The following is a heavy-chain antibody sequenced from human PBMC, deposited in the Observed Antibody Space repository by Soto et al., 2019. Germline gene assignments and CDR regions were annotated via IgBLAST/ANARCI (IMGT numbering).Heavy chain of an antibody. CDR3: AKEGMFSSWYVAYYYYGMDV. V-gene: IGHV3-23*01. J-gene: IGHJ6*02. CDR2: ISGSGGST. CDR1: GFTFSSYA. D-gene: IGHD6-13*01. Sequence: PGGSLRLSCAASGFTFSSYAMSWVRQAPGKGMEWVSAISGSGGSTYYADSVKGRFTISRDNSKNTLYLQMNSLRAEDTAVYYCAKEGMFSSWYVAYYYYGMDVWGQGTTVTVSS.